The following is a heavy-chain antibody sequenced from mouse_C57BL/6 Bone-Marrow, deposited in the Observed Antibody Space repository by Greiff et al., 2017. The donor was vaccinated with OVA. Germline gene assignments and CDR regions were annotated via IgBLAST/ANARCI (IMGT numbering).Heavy chain of an antibody. V-gene: IGHV5-17*01. Sequence: DVMLVESGGGLVKPGGSLKLSCAASGFTFSDYGMHWVRQAPEKGLEWVAYISSGSSTIYYADTVKGRFTISRDNAKNTLFLQMTSLRSEDTAMYYCAIYYGYDVGYFDVWGTGTTVTVSS. D-gene: IGHD2-2*01. J-gene: IGHJ1*03. CDR2: ISSGSSTI. CDR1: GFTFSDYG. CDR3: AIYYGYDVGYFDV.